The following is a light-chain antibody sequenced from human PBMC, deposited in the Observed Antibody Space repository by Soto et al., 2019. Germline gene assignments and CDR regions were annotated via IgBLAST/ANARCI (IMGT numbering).Light chain of an antibody. CDR1: QSVSSN. V-gene: IGKV3-15*01. CDR3: KQYINWPWT. CDR2: GAS. Sequence: EIVMTQSPATLSVSPGERATLSCRASQSVSSNLAWYQQKPGQAPRLLIYGASTRATGIPARFSGSGSGTEFTLTISSLQSEDFAVYFCKQYINWPWTFGQGTKVEI. J-gene: IGKJ1*01.